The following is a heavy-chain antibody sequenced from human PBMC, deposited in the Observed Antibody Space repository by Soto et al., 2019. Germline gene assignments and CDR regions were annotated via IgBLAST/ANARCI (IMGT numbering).Heavy chain of an antibody. CDR1: GFTFSSYG. J-gene: IGHJ4*02. CDR2: IWYDGSNK. V-gene: IGHV3-33*01. Sequence: GGSLRLSCAASGFTFSSYGMHWVRQAPGKGLEWVAVIWYDGSNKYYADSVKGRFTISRDNSKNTLYLQMNSLRAEDTAVYYCARDRTIFGVVPKSRPPGYWGQGTLVTVSS. D-gene: IGHD3-3*01. CDR3: ARDRTIFGVVPKSRPPGY.